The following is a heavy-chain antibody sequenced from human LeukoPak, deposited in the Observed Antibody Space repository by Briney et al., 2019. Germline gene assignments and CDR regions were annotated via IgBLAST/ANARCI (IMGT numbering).Heavy chain of an antibody. CDR2: ISGSGEST. V-gene: IGHV3-23*01. J-gene: IGHJ4*02. CDR3: AKDAIGQYRPYYFDC. CDR1: GFTFSSFA. Sequence: GGSLRLSCAASGFTFSSFAMGWVRQAPGKGLEWVSSISGSGESTYYADYVKGRSTVSRDNSKNTVNLQLNSLRAEDTAVYYCAKDAIGQYRPYYFDCWGQGTLVTVSP. D-gene: IGHD3-16*02.